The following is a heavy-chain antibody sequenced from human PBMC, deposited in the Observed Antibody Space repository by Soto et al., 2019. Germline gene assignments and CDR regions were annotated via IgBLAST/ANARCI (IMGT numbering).Heavy chain of an antibody. Sequence: SETLSLTCAVSGDSISRGGYSWTWIRQPPGKALEWIGNIYDSGSTSYNPSLKSRVTMSVDTSKNQFSLRLTSVTAADTAVHFCARGSSSYYDYGMDVWGQGTTVTVSS. CDR2: IYDSGST. CDR1: GDSISRGGYS. CDR3: ARGSSSYYDYGMDV. V-gene: IGHV4-30-2*01. D-gene: IGHD6-6*01. J-gene: IGHJ6*02.